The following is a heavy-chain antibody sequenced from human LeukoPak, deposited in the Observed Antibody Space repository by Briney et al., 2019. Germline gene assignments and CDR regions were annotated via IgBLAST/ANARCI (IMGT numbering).Heavy chain of an antibody. V-gene: IGHV1-69*05. J-gene: IGHJ3*02. CDR1: GYAFTDYF. D-gene: IGHD3-22*01. CDR3: ARHYYDSSGYYRNAFDI. CDR2: IIPIFGTA. Sequence: SVKVSCKTSGYAFTDYFMHWVRQAPGQGLEWMGRIIPIFGTANYAQKFQGRVTITTDESTSTAYMELSSLRSEDTAVYYCARHYYDSSGYYRNAFDIWGQGTMVTVSS.